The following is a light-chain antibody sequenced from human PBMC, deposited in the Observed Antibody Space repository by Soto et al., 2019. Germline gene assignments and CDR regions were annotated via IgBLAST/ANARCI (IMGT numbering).Light chain of an antibody. CDR2: GAS. CDR1: QSVSTN. V-gene: IGKV3-15*01. Sequence: ETVMTHSPATLSVSPCERATLSFSASQSVSTNLAWYQHKPGQAPRLLISGASTRATGLPARFSGSGSGTEFTLTISSLQSEDFAVYYCQQYNNWPGTFGQGTKVDIK. CDR3: QQYNNWPGT. J-gene: IGKJ1*01.